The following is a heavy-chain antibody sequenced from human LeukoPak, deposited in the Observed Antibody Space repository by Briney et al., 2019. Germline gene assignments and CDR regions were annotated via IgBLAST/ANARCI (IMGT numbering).Heavy chain of an antibody. J-gene: IGHJ4*02. D-gene: IGHD3-22*01. CDR3: ARAAYYYDGSGYYLGD. Sequence: ASMKVSCKASGYTFTVYFIHWVRQAPGQGLEWMGRINPNSGGTNYAQKFQARVTMTRDTSISTAYMELSRLRSDDTALYYCARAAYYYDGSGYYLGDWGQGTLVTVSS. V-gene: IGHV1-2*06. CDR1: GYTFTVYF. CDR2: INPNSGGT.